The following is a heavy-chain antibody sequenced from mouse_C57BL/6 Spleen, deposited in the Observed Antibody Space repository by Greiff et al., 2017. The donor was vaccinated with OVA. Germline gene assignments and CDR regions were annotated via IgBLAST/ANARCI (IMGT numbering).Heavy chain of an antibody. J-gene: IGHJ4*01. CDR1: GYTFTDYE. Sequence: VQLQQSGAELVRPGASVTLSCKASGYTFTDYEMHWVKQTPVHGLEWIGAIDPETGGTAYNQKFKGKAILTADKSSSTAYMELRSLTSEDSAVYYCTPYYGSSYYAMDYWGQGTSVTVSS. CDR3: TPYYGSSYYAMDY. D-gene: IGHD1-1*01. V-gene: IGHV1-15*01. CDR2: IDPETGGT.